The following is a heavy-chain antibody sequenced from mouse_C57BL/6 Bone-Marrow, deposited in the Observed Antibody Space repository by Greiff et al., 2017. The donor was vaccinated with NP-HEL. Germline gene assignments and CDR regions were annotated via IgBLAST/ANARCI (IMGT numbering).Heavy chain of an antibody. V-gene: IGHV1-82*01. CDR3: ARGYEYDWYFDV. J-gene: IGHJ1*03. CDR2: IYPGDGDT. D-gene: IGHD2-4*01. Sequence: VQLQQSGPELVKPGASVKISCTASGYAFSSSWMNWVKQRPGKGLEWIGRIYPGDGDTNYNEKFKSKATLTVDKSSSTAYMQLSSLTSEDSAVYYCARGYEYDWYFDVWGTGTTVTVSS. CDR1: GYAFSSSW.